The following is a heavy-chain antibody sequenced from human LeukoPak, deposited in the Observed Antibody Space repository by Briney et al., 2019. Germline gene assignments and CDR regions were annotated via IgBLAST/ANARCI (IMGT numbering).Heavy chain of an antibody. V-gene: IGHV4-34*01. D-gene: IGHD3-22*01. CDR1: GGSISSYY. Sequence: SETLSLTCTVSGGSISSYYWSWIRQPPGKGLEWIGEINHSGSTNYNPSLKSRVTISVDTSKNQFSLKLSSVTAADTAVYYCARVGYYYDSSGYSTYFDYWGQGTLVTVSS. CDR2: INHSGST. CDR3: ARVGYYYDSSGYSTYFDY. J-gene: IGHJ4*02.